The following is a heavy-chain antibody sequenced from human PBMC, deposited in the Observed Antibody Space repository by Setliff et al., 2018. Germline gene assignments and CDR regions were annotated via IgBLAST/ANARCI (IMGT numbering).Heavy chain of an antibody. CDR3: AVAKALTSYDHVWGSQPLDY. D-gene: IGHD3-16*01. V-gene: IGHV1-2*02. CDR2: INPNSGGS. J-gene: IGHJ4*02. Sequence: GDAVKVSCKDSGYKGKGEEMHWVRQAPGQGIEWMGWINPNSGGSHYAQKFQGRVTMTRDTSIRTAYMELSRLRSDDTAIYYCAVAKALTSYDHVWGSQPLDYWGQGSLVTVSS. CDR1: GYKGKGEE.